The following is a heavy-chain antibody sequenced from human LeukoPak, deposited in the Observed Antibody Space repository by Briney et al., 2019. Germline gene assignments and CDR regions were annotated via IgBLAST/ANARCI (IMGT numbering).Heavy chain of an antibody. D-gene: IGHD5-12*01. CDR2: IIPILGIA. V-gene: IGHV1-69*04. Sequence: GASVKVSCKASGGTFSSYAISWVRPAPGQGLEWMGRIIPILGIANYAQKFQGRVTITADKSTSTAYMELSSLRSEDTAVYYCARVSPNSGYDSTEYWGQGTLVTVSS. CDR1: GGTFSSYA. CDR3: ARVSPNSGYDSTEY. J-gene: IGHJ4*02.